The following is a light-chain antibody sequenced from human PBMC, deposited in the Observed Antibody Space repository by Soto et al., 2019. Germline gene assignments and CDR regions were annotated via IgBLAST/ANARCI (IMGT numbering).Light chain of an antibody. Sequence: IPLTQSPSYLTASVGDRVTITCRASQGISSYLAWYQQKPGKVPKLLISPASTLESGVPSRFSGSGFGTDFTLTISSLQPEDFATYYCQQLYRYPLTFGGGTKVEI. CDR2: PAS. J-gene: IGKJ4*01. V-gene: IGKV1-9*01. CDR1: QGISSY. CDR3: QQLYRYPLT.